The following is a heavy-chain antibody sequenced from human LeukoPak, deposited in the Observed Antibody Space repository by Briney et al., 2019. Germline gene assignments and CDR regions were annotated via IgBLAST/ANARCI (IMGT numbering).Heavy chain of an antibody. CDR1: GFTFSSHA. CDR2: ISWDGNIK. Sequence: GGSLRLSCAASGFTFSSHAMHWVRQAPGKGLEWLAFISWDGNIKYCADSVEGRFTISRDSPRNTLFLQMNSLRAEDTAVYYCARVPSRGGYHFDYWGQGTLVTVSS. J-gene: IGHJ4*02. V-gene: IGHV3-30*04. D-gene: IGHD3-22*01. CDR3: ARVPSRGGYHFDY.